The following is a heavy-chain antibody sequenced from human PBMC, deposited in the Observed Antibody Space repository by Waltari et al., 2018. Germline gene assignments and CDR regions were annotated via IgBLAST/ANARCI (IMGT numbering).Heavy chain of an antibody. CDR3: ARGPRSFYAFDV. J-gene: IGHJ3*01. Sequence: VQLQESGPGLVTPSETPSAPGPAPGRSIRGYYSGGIRQPAGKGLEWIARIYTSGSTNYNPSLNSRVTMLVDTSENQFSLKLSSVTAADTAVYYCARGPRSFYAFDVWGPGTMVTVSS. D-gene: IGHD1-26*01. V-gene: IGHV4-4*07. CDR2: IYTSGST. CDR1: GRSIRGYY.